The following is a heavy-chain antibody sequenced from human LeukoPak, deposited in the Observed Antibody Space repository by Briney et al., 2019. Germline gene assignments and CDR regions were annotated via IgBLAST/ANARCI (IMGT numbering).Heavy chain of an antibody. Sequence: PGRSLRLSCAASGFTFSSYGMHWVRQAPGKGLEWVAVISYDGSNKYYADSVKGRFTISRDNSKNTLYLQMNSLRAEDAAVYYCAKDEKEQQLLELYYYYGLDVWGQGTTVTVSS. J-gene: IGHJ6*02. D-gene: IGHD2-2*01. V-gene: IGHV3-30*18. CDR3: AKDEKEQQLLELYYYYGLDV. CDR2: ISYDGSNK. CDR1: GFTFSSYG.